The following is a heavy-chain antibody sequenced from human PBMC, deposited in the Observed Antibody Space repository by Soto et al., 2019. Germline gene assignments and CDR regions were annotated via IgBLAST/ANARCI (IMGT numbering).Heavy chain of an antibody. CDR1: GFTFSSYA. Sequence: QPVGSLRLSCAASGFTFSSYAMSWVRQAPGKGLEWVSAISGSGGSTYYADSVKGRFTISRDNSKNTLYLQMNSLRAEDTAVYYCAKDRGTMIVVINWFDPWGQGTLVTVSS. CDR2: ISGSGGST. J-gene: IGHJ5*02. CDR3: AKDRGTMIVVINWFDP. D-gene: IGHD3-22*01. V-gene: IGHV3-23*01.